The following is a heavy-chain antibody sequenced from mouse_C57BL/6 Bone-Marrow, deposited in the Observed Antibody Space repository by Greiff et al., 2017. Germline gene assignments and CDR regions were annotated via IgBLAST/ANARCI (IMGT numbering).Heavy chain of an antibody. V-gene: IGHV1-76*01. CDR3: ASYGYDWRAWFAY. CDR1: GYTFTDYY. D-gene: IGHD2-2*01. CDR2: IYTGSGNT. Sequence: QVQLQQSGAELVRPGASVKLSCKASGYTFTDYYINWVKQRPGQGLEWIARIYTGSGNTYYNEKFKGKATLTAEKSSSTAYMQLSSLTSEDSAVYFWASYGYDWRAWFAYWCQGTLVTVSA. J-gene: IGHJ3*01.